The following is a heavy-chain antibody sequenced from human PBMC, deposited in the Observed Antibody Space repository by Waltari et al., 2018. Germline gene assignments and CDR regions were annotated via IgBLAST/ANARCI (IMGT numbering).Heavy chain of an antibody. CDR1: GFTFSSYG. V-gene: IGHV3-30*03. J-gene: IGHJ6*02. D-gene: IGHD2-15*01. CDR3: TSCSGGSCYYYGMDV. Sequence: QVQLVESGGGVVQPGRSLRLPCAASGFTFSSYGMHWVRQVPGKGLEWVAVISKDGNNKYYLDSVKGRFTVSRDNSKNTVYLQMNSLRGEDTAVYYCTSCSGGSCYYYGMDVWGQGTTVTVSS. CDR2: ISKDGNNK.